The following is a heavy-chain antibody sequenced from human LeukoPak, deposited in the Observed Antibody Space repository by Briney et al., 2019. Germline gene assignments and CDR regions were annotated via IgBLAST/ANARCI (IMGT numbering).Heavy chain of an antibody. CDR3: ARGRRTTPSFDY. V-gene: IGHV4-34*01. CDR1: GGSFSGYY. D-gene: IGHD4-11*01. Sequence: PSETLSLTCAVYGGSFSGYYWSWIRQPPGKGLEWIGEINHSGSTNYNPSLKSRVTISVDTSKNQFSLKLSSVTAADTAVYYCARGRRTTPSFDYWGQGTLVTVSS. J-gene: IGHJ4*02. CDR2: INHSGST.